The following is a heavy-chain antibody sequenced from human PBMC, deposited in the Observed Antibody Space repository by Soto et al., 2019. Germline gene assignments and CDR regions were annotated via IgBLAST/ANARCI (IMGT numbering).Heavy chain of an antibody. CDR1: GFTVSSNY. CDR3: ARDRTFDY. CDR2: IYSDGST. J-gene: IGHJ4*02. Sequence: DVQLVESGGGLIQPGGSLRLSCAASGFTVSSNYMSWVRQAPGKGLEWVSVIYSDGSTYYADSVKGRFTISRDNSKNTVYLQMNSLRLEDTAVYYCARDRTFDYWGQGTLVTVSS. V-gene: IGHV3-53*01.